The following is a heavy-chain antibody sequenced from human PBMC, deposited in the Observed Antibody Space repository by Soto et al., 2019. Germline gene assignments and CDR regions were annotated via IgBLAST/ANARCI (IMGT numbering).Heavy chain of an antibody. CDR1: GFIFTDHW. Sequence: EVHLAESGGGLVQPGGSLRLSCVASGFIFTDHWMHWVRQAPGKALDWVARITSGGTRVNYADFVKGRFTISRNNAQDTRDLQNTRMGGHGTEVNYCASCDCSGPSGFFGGNHWGQGTLVTVSS. J-gene: IGHJ4*02. CDR2: ITSGGTRV. CDR3: ASCDCSGPSGFFGGNH. V-gene: IGHV3-74*01. D-gene: IGHD2-15*01.